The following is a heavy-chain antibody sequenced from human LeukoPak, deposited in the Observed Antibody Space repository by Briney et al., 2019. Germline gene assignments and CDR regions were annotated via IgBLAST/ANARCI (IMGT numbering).Heavy chain of an antibody. CDR2: TNEDASTT. D-gene: IGHD1-26*01. Sequence: GGSLRLSCAASGFTFSSYWMHWVRQAPGKGLVWVSRTNEDASTTNYADSVKGRFTIFRDNAKNTLYLQMNSLRAEDTAVYYCVRDLGGRSGYWGQGTLVTVSS. CDR3: VRDLGGRSGY. CDR1: GFTFSSYW. V-gene: IGHV3-74*01. J-gene: IGHJ4*02.